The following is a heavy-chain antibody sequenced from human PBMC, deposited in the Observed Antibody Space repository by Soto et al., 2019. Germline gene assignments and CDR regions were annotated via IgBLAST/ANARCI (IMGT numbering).Heavy chain of an antibody. CDR2: IKQDGSEK. CDR3: ARDPSHDYGDSGFDY. Sequence: PGGSLRLSCAASGFTFSSYWMSWVRQAPGKGLEWVANIKQDGSEKYYVDSVKGRFTISRDNAKNSLYLQMNSLRAEDTAVYYCARDPSHDYGDSGFDYWGQGTLVTVSS. J-gene: IGHJ4*02. CDR1: GFTFSSYW. V-gene: IGHV3-7*01. D-gene: IGHD4-17*01.